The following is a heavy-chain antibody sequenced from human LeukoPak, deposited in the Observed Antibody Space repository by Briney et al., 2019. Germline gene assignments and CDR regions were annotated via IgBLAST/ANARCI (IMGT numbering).Heavy chain of an antibody. Sequence: PGRSLRLSCAASGFTFSSYAMHWVRQAPGKGLEWVAVISYDGSNKYYADSMKGRFTISRDNSKNTLYLQMNSLRAEDTAVYYCARGVGELPPYYYYYYGMDVWGQGTTVTVSS. J-gene: IGHJ6*02. CDR1: GFTFSSYA. V-gene: IGHV3-30-3*01. CDR2: ISYDGSNK. D-gene: IGHD3-10*01. CDR3: ARGVGELPPYYYYYYGMDV.